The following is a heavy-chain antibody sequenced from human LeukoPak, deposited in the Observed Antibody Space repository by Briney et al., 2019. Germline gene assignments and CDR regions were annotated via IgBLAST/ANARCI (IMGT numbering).Heavy chain of an antibody. CDR2: ISYVGTNE. CDR1: GFTFSSYA. Sequence: GGSLRLSCAASGFTFSSYAMYWVRQAPGKGLEWVAVISYVGTNEYYADSVKGRFTISRDNSNNTLYLQMNSLRAEDTAVYYCARDYHPGVSIWYFDLWGRGTLVTVSS. CDR3: ARDYHPGVSIWYFDL. J-gene: IGHJ2*01. D-gene: IGHD3-3*01. V-gene: IGHV3-30-3*01.